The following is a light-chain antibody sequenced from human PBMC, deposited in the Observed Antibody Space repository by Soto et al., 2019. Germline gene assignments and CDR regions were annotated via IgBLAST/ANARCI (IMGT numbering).Light chain of an antibody. CDR1: QTISSW. CDR3: QHYNNYLLT. J-gene: IGKJ4*01. Sequence: DIQMTQSPSTLSASVGDRVIITCRASQTISSWLAWYQQKPGKAPKLLIYKASSLESGVPSRFSGSGSGTEVTLTISSLQPDDFATYYCQHYNNYLLTFGGGTKVEIK. V-gene: IGKV1-5*03. CDR2: KAS.